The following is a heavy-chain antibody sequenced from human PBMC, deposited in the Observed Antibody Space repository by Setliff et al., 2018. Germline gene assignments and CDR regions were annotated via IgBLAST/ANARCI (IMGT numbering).Heavy chain of an antibody. Sequence: SETLSLTCTVSGGSISSYYWSWIRQPPGKRLEWIGYIYYSGSTNYNPPLESRVTISVDTSKNQFSLKLSSVTAADTAVYYCARDHNYAYDYWGQGTLVTVSS. CDR3: ARDHNYAYDY. V-gene: IGHV4-59*12. J-gene: IGHJ4*02. D-gene: IGHD1-1*01. CDR2: IYYSGST. CDR1: GGSISSYY.